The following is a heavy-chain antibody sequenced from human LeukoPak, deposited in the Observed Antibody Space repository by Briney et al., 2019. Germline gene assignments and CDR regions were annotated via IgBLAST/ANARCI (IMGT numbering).Heavy chain of an antibody. CDR3: ATPAELVVVNAFDY. Sequence: ASVKVSCKVSGYTLTELSMHWVRQALGKGLERMGGFDPEDGETIYAQKFQGRVTMTEDTSTDTAYMELSSLRSEDTAVYYCATPAELVVVNAFDYWGQGTLITVSS. CDR2: FDPEDGET. V-gene: IGHV1-24*01. J-gene: IGHJ4*02. D-gene: IGHD3-22*01. CDR1: GYTLTELS.